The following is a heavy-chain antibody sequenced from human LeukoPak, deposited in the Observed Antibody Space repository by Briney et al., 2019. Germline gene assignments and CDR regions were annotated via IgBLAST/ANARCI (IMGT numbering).Heavy chain of an antibody. CDR3: ATEIVGYGDVHYFDS. CDR1: GYTLTEIS. V-gene: IGHV1-24*01. D-gene: IGHD4-17*01. CDR2: FNPEDVET. Sequence: ASVKVSFKVSGYTLTEISMHWVRQAPGQGLEWMGGFNPEDVETIYARSFQGRLTVTEDTSTDTAYMELSSLRAEDTAMYYCATEIVGYGDVHYFDSWGQGTLVTVSS. J-gene: IGHJ4*02.